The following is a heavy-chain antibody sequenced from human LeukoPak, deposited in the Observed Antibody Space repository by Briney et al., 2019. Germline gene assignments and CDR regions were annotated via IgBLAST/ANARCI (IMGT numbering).Heavy chain of an antibody. D-gene: IGHD5-18*01. CDR3: ARGFGTAMVRAHDY. V-gene: IGHV4-34*01. J-gene: IGHJ4*02. CDR2: INHSGST. CDR1: GGSFSGYY. Sequence: KSSETLSLTCAVYGGSFSGYYWSWIRQPPGKGLEWIGEINHSGSTNYNPSLKSRVTISVDTSKNQFSLKLSSVTAADTAVYYCARGFGTAMVRAHDYWGQGTLVTVSS.